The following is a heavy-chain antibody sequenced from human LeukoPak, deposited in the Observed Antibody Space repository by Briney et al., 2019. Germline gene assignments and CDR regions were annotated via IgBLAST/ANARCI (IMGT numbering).Heavy chain of an antibody. CDR3: ARGRRWGRLFDY. J-gene: IGHJ4*02. CDR2: INHSGST. V-gene: IGHV4-38-2*02. Sequence: PSETLSLTCTVSGYSISSGYYWGWIRQPPGKGLEWIGEINHSGSTNYNPSLKSRVTISVDTSKNQFSLKLSSVTAADTAVYYCARGRRWGRLFDYWGQGTLVTVSS. D-gene: IGHD2-21*02. CDR1: GYSISSGYY.